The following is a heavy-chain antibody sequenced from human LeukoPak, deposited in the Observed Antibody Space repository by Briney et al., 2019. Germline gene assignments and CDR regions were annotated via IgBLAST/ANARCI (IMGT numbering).Heavy chain of an antibody. Sequence: PSETLSLTCTVSGGSISSYYWSWIRQPPGKGLEWIGYIYYSGSTNYNPSLKSRVTISVDTSKNQFSLKLSSVTAADTAVYYCARTRGYSYGYGEGGFDYGGQGTLVTVSS. J-gene: IGHJ4*02. CDR3: ARTRGYSYGYGEGGFDY. D-gene: IGHD5-18*01. V-gene: IGHV4-59*01. CDR1: GGSISSYY. CDR2: IYYSGST.